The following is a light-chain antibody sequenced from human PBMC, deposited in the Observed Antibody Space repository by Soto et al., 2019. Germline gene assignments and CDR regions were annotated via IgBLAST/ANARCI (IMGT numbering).Light chain of an antibody. CDR3: ATWDDGLTGSWV. J-gene: IGLJ3*02. CDR1: NSNIGSNN. CDR2: NNN. Sequence: QSVLTQPTSASGTPGQRVTISCSGSNSNIGSNNVNWYQQLPGTAPKLLIYNNNQRPSGVPDRFSASKSGTSASLAISGLQSEDEADYYCATWDDGLTGSWVFGGGTKVTVL. V-gene: IGLV1-44*01.